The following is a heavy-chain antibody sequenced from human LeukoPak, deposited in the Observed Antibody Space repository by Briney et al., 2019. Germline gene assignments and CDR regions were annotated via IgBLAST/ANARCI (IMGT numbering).Heavy chain of an antibody. CDR2: IIPIFGTA. Sequence: GASVKVSCKASGGTFISYAISWVRQAPGQGLEWMGGIIPIFGTANYAQKFQGRVTITADESTSTAYMELSSLRSEDTAVYYCARDWYYYDSSGYYYALRYWGQGTLVTVSS. D-gene: IGHD3-22*01. J-gene: IGHJ4*02. V-gene: IGHV1-69*01. CDR3: ARDWYYYDSSGYYYALRY. CDR1: GGTFISYA.